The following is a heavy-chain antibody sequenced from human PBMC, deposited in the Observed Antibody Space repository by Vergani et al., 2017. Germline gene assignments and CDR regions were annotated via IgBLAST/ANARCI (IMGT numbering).Heavy chain of an antibody. CDR1: GGSISSYY. Sequence: QVQLQESGPGLVKPSETLSLTCTVSGGSISSYYWSWIRQPPGKGLEWIGYIYYSGSTNYNPSLKSRVTISVDTSKNQFSLKLSSVTAADTAVYYCAILAVTYDDAFDIWGQGTTVTVSS. V-gene: IGHV4-59*01. J-gene: IGHJ3*02. CDR2: IYYSGST. CDR3: AILAVTYDDAFDI. D-gene: IGHD2/OR15-2a*01.